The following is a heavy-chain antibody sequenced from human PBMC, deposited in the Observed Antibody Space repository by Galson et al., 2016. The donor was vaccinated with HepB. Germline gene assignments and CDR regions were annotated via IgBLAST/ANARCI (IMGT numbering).Heavy chain of an antibody. V-gene: IGHV1-69*13. J-gene: IGHJ6*03. CDR3: ARASGAAMYGHYRYYYMDV. Sequence: SVKVSCKASGGTFSSYGISWVRQAPGQGLEWMGGIIPIFDTANYAQKFQGRVTITADESTSTAYMELGSLTSEDTAVYYCARASGAAMYGHYRYYYMDVWGKGTTVTVSS. CDR1: GGTFSSYG. D-gene: IGHD6-25*01. CDR2: IIPIFDTA.